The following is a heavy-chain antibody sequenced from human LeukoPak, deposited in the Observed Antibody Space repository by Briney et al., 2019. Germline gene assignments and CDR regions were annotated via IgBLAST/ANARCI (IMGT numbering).Heavy chain of an antibody. CDR3: ARVCYYDSSGEEFYYYYYMDV. Sequence: SETLSLTCTVSGGSISSGGYYWSWIRQHPGKGLEWIGYIYYSGSTYYNPSLKSRVTISVDTFKNQFSLKLGSVTAADTAVYYCARVCYYDSSGEEFYYYYYMDVWGKGTTVTVSS. D-gene: IGHD3-22*01. CDR1: GGSISSGGYY. CDR2: IYYSGST. V-gene: IGHV4-31*03. J-gene: IGHJ6*03.